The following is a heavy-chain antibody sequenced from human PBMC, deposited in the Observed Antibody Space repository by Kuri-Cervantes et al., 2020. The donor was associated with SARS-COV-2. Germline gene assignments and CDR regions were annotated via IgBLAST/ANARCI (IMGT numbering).Heavy chain of an antibody. Sequence: GESLKISCAASGFTFSSYGMHWVRQAPGKGLEWVAVIWYDGSNKYYADPVKGRFTISRDNSKNTLYLQMNSLRAEDTAVYYCARELGGGSVWGQGTLVTVSS. D-gene: IGHD2-15*01. CDR3: ARELGGGSV. V-gene: IGHV3-33*08. CDR1: GFTFSSYG. CDR2: IWYDGSNK. J-gene: IGHJ4*02.